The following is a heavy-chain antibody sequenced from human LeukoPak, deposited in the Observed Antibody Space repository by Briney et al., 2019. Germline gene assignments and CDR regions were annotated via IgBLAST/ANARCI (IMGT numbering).Heavy chain of an antibody. D-gene: IGHD4-17*01. CDR1: GFTFSSYA. V-gene: IGHV3-30*04. CDR3: ARDNAGYGDPRASAFDI. J-gene: IGHJ3*02. CDR2: ISYDGSNK. Sequence: GGSLRLSCAASGFTFSSYAMHWVRQAPGKGLEWVAVISYDGSNKYYADSVKGRFTISRDNSKNTLYLQMNSLRAEDTAVYYCARDNAGYGDPRASAFDIWGQGTMVTVSS.